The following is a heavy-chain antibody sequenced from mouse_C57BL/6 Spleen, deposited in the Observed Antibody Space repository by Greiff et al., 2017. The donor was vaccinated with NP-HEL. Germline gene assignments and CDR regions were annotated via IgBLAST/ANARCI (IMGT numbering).Heavy chain of an antibody. CDR3: ARYYGNAWYFDV. CDR1: GFNIRDYY. CDR2: IDPEDGET. Sequence: EVKLQESGAELVKPGASVKLSCTASGFNIRDYYMHWVKQRTEQGLEWIGRIDPEDGETKYAPKFQGKATITADTSSNTAYLQLSSLTSEDTAVYYCARYYGNAWYFDVWGTGTTVTVSS. V-gene: IGHV14-2*01. J-gene: IGHJ1*03. D-gene: IGHD2-1*01.